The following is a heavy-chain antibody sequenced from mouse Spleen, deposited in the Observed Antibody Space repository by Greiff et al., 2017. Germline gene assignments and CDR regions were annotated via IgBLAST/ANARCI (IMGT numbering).Heavy chain of an antibody. CDR1: GFTFSDFY. D-gene: IGHD2-4*01. J-gene: IGHJ4*01. CDR2: SRSKANDYTT. Sequence: EVKLVESGGGLVQPGRSLRLSCATSGFTFSDFYMEWVRQAPGEGLEWIAASRSKANDYTTEYSASVKGRFIVSRDTSQSILYLQMNALRAEDTAIYYCARDAGDDYSYAMDYWGQGTSVTVSS. V-gene: IGHV7-1*01. CDR3: ARDAGDDYSYAMDY.